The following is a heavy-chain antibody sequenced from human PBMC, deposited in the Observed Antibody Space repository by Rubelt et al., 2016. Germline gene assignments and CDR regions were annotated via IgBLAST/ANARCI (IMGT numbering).Heavy chain of an antibody. CDR2: IWYDGSNK. CDR3: ARDPGDGYTPGAFDI. J-gene: IGHJ3*02. Sequence: QVQLVESGGGVVQPGRSLRLSCAASGFTFSSYGMHWVRQAPGKGLEWVAVIWYDGSNKYYADSVKGRFTISGDNSKNTLYLQRNSLRAEDTAVYYCARDPGDGYTPGAFDIWGQGTMVTVSS. V-gene: IGHV3-33*01. D-gene: IGHD5-24*01. CDR1: GFTFSSYG.